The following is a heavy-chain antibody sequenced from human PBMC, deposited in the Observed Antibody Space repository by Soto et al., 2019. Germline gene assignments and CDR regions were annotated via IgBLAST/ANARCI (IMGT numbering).Heavy chain of an antibody. Sequence: GGSLRLSCAASGFSFSDYSMNWVRQAPGKGLEWVAFIDLSGTTAYYRDSVKGRFTIFKDKSTNTVHLQMKGLTVEDAAVFYCTKDRVPDGIYSFDYWGQGTLVTVSS. CDR2: IDLSGTTA. J-gene: IGHJ4*02. V-gene: IGHV3-23*03. D-gene: IGHD2-15*01. CDR1: GFSFSDYS. CDR3: TKDRVPDGIYSFDY.